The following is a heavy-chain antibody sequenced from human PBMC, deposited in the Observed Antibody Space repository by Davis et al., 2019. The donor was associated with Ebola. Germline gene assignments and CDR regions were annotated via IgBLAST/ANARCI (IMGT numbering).Heavy chain of an antibody. CDR1: GVSISRHY. V-gene: IGHV4-59*11. D-gene: IGHD3-10*01. J-gene: IGHJ4*02. Sequence: PSATLSLTCTVSGVSISRHYWSWIRQPPGKRLEWIGSIYYTGSAYYNSSLNSRVTISVDTSKNQFSLKLTSVTAADTAMYYCSERGSSVWGQGTLVTLSS. CDR2: IYYTGSA. CDR3: SERGSSV.